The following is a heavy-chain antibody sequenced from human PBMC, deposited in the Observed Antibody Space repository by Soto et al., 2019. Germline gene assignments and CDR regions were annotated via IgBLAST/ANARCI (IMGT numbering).Heavy chain of an antibody. J-gene: IGHJ6*02. D-gene: IGHD1-7*01. Sequence: PSQTLSLTCAISGDSVSSNSAAWNWIRQSPSRGLEWLGRTYYRSKWYNDYAVSVKSRITINPDTSKNQFSLQLNSVTPEDTAVYYCARDYEETQNWNYLGRWYYYGMDVWGQGTTLTVSS. CDR3: ARDYEETQNWNYLGRWYYYGMDV. CDR2: TYYRSKWYN. CDR1: GDSVSSNSAA. V-gene: IGHV6-1*01.